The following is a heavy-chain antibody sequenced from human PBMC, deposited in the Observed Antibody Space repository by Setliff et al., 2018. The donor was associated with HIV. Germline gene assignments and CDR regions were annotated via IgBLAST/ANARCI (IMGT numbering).Heavy chain of an antibody. CDR2: MNPKSGNT. Sequence: ASVKVSCKASGYTFTSSDINWVRQAPGQGLEWMGWMNPKSGNTGYAQKFQGRVTMTSNTFIGTAYMELSSLTSDDTAVYYCVSRQLGGVDFWGQGTLVTVSS. V-gene: IGHV1-8*02. J-gene: IGHJ4*02. D-gene: IGHD2-8*02. CDR3: VSRQLGGVDF. CDR1: GYTFTSSD.